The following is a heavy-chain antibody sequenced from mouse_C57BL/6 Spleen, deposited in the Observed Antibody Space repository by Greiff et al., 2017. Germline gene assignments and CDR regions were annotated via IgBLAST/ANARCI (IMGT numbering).Heavy chain of an antibody. Sequence: QVQLQQSGPGLVAPSQSLSITCTVSGFSLTSYGVHWVRQPPGKGLEWLVVIWSDGSTTYNSALKSRLSISQDNSKSQVFLKMNSLQTDDTAMYYCARQRAQATGAMDYWGQGTSVTVSS. V-gene: IGHV2-6-1*01. CDR1: GFSLTSYG. J-gene: IGHJ4*01. CDR2: IWSDGST. D-gene: IGHD3-2*02. CDR3: ARQRAQATGAMDY.